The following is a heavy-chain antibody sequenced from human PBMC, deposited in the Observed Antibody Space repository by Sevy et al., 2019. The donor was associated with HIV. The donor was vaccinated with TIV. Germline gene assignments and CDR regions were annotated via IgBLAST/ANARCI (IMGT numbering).Heavy chain of an antibody. CDR1: GFSFSSYG. Sequence: GESLKISCAASGFSFSSYGMHWVRQAPGKGLEGMSYIQYDGSNKDYADSVKGRFTISRDNSKNTLYLQMNGLGVEDTAVFYGGKDGGGEGGDHWGQGTLVTVSS. CDR3: GKDGGGEGGDH. J-gene: IGHJ4*02. CDR2: IQYDGSNK. D-gene: IGHD2-21*01. V-gene: IGHV3-30*02.